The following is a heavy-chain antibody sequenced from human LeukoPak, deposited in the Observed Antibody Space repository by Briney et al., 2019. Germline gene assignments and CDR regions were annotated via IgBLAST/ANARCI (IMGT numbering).Heavy chain of an antibody. CDR2: IYSGGST. V-gene: IGHV3-53*04. CDR1: GFTFNSYA. CDR3: ARSSSSGWYDY. J-gene: IGHJ4*02. D-gene: IGHD6-19*01. Sequence: GGSLRLSCAASGFTFNSYAMTWVRQAPGKGLEWVSVIYSGGSTYYADSVKGRFTISRHNSKNTLYLQMNSLRAEDTAVYYCARSSSSGWYDYWGQGTLVTVSS.